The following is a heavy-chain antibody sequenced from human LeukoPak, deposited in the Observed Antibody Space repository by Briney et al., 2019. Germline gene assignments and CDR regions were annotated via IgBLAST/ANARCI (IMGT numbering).Heavy chain of an antibody. J-gene: IGHJ6*02. CDR2: ISSSGSTI. Sequence: GGSLRLSCAASGFTFSASYMSWIRQAPGKGLEWVSYISSSGSTINYADSVKGRFTISRDNAKNSLCLQMNSLRAEDTAVYYCARPDYYYYYGVDVWGQGTTVTVSS. CDR3: ARPDYYYYYGVDV. V-gene: IGHV3-11*01. CDR1: GFTFSASY.